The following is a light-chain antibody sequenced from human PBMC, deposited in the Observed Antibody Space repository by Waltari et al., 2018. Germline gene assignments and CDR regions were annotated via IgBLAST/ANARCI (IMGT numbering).Light chain of an antibody. CDR2: AAS. J-gene: IGKJ1*01. CDR1: QSVRSK. V-gene: IGKV3-15*01. Sequence: EIVMTQSPVTLSVSPGERATLSCRASQSVRSKLVWYQQKPGQAPRLIIYAASSRDTGSPARFSGSGSGTEFTLTISSLQSEDSAVYYCHQYNDWPWTVGQGTRVEIK. CDR3: HQYNDWPWT.